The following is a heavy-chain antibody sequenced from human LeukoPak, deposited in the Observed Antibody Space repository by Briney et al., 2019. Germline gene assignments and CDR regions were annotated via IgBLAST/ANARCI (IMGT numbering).Heavy chain of an antibody. CDR2: IYYSGST. J-gene: IGHJ3*02. D-gene: IGHD1-26*01. V-gene: IGHV4-30-4*08. CDR1: GGSISSGDYY. Sequence: SQTLSLTCTVSGGSISSGDYYWSWMRQPPGKGLEWIGYIYYSGSTYYNPSLKSRVTISVDTSKNQFSLKLSSVTAADTAVYYCAREGRVVSGSSDAFDIWGQGTTVTVSS. CDR3: AREGRVVSGSSDAFDI.